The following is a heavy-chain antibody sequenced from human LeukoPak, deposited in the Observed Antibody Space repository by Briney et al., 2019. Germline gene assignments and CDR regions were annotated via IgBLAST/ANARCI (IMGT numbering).Heavy chain of an antibody. Sequence: SETLSLTCTVSGGSISSYYWSWIRQPPGKGLEWIGFIYYSGSTNYNPSLKSRVTISIDTSKNQISLKLSYVTAADTAVYYCARAFRVAVAGTRKLGYYYYGMDVWGQGTTVTVSS. CDR2: IYYSGST. CDR3: ARAFRVAVAGTRKLGYYYYGMDV. V-gene: IGHV4-59*01. D-gene: IGHD6-19*01. J-gene: IGHJ6*02. CDR1: GGSISSYY.